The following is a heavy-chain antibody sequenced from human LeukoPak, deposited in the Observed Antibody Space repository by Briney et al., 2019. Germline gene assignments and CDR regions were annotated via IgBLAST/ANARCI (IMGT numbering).Heavy chain of an antibody. CDR1: GFTFDDYG. Sequence: PGGSLRLSCAASGFTFDDYGMSWVRQAPGKGLEWVSGINWNGGSTGYADSVKGRFTISRDNAKNSLYLQMNSLRAEDTAVYYCARDSNYDFWSGPSYYFDYWGQGTLVTVSS. J-gene: IGHJ4*02. V-gene: IGHV3-20*04. D-gene: IGHD3-3*01. CDR2: INWNGGST. CDR3: ARDSNYDFWSGPSYYFDY.